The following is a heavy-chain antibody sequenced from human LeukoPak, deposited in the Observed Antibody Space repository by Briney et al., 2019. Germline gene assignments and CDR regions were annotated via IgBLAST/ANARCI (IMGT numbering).Heavy chain of an antibody. D-gene: IGHD5-12*01. V-gene: IGHV3-23*01. Sequence: PGGSLRLSCAASGFTFSSYGMSWVRQAPGKGLEWVSRIITSSDRTYYADSVKGRFTISRDNSKNTLYLQMNSLRAEDTAIYYCARPVATSDTLDYWGQGTLVTVSS. CDR3: ARPVATSDTLDY. CDR2: IITSSDRT. CDR1: GFTFSSYG. J-gene: IGHJ4*02.